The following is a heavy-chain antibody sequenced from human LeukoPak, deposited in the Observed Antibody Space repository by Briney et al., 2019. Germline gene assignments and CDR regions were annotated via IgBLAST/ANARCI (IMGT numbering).Heavy chain of an antibody. CDR3: ASLGYSYGSFFDY. J-gene: IGHJ4*02. V-gene: IGHV4-59*01. Sequence: ESSETLSLTCTVSGGSISSYYWSWIRQPPGKGLEWIGYIYYSGSTNYNPSLKSRVTISVDTSKNQFSLKLSSVTAADTAVYYCASLGYSYGSFFDYWGQGTLVTVSS. CDR1: GGSISSYY. D-gene: IGHD5-18*01. CDR2: IYYSGST.